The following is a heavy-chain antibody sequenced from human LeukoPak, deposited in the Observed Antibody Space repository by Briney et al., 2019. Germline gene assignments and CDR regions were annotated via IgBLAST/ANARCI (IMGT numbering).Heavy chain of an antibody. CDR2: VYYSGST. Sequence: SETLSLTCAVYGGSFSGYYWSWIRQPPGKGLEWIGSVYYSGSTYYNPSLKSRVTISVDTSKNQVSLKLSSVTAADTAVYYCARETGYSYGYTREYWGQGTRVTVSS. J-gene: IGHJ4*02. V-gene: IGHV4-34*01. D-gene: IGHD5-18*01. CDR1: GGSFSGYY. CDR3: ARETGYSYGYTREY.